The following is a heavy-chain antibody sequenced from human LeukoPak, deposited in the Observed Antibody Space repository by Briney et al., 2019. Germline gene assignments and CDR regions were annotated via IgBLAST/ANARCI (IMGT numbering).Heavy chain of an antibody. CDR1: GFTFSSYW. J-gene: IGHJ4*02. Sequence: GGSLRLSCAASGFTFSSYWMHWVRQAPGKGLEWVSAISGSGGSTYYADSVKGRFTISRDNFKNTLYLQMNSLRAEDTAVYYCAKEWKQLVFDYWGQGTLVTVSS. D-gene: IGHD6-6*01. CDR2: ISGSGGST. CDR3: AKEWKQLVFDY. V-gene: IGHV3-23*01.